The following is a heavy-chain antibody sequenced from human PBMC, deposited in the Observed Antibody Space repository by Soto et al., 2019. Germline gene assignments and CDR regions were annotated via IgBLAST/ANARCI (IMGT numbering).Heavy chain of an antibody. CDR2: FDPEDGET. D-gene: IGHD3-10*01. CDR3: ATVDYYGSGSYYRGFDY. J-gene: IGHJ4*02. V-gene: IGHV1-24*01. CDR1: GYTLTELS. Sequence: ASVKVSCKVSGYTLTELSMHWVRQAPGKGLEWMGGFDPEDGETIYAQKFQGRVTMTEDTSTDKAYMELGSLRSEDTAVYYCATVDYYGSGSYYRGFDYWGQGTLVTVSS.